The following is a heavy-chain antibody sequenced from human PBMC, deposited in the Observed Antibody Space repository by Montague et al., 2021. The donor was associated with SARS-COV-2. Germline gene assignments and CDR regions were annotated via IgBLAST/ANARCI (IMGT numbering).Heavy chain of an antibody. D-gene: IGHD6-13*01. CDR1: GGFISSGNW. V-gene: IGHV4/OR15-8*02. Sequence: SETLSLTCTVSGGFISSGNWWRGLSQHPGKGREWRGESIHSGGASYNTSLESRLTISMDKTKNEFSLKLNSVTAADKAMYYCARDFVAAVPDRFDSWGQGVLVTVSS. CDR2: SIHSGGA. J-gene: IGHJ4*02. CDR3: ARDFVAAVPDRFDS.